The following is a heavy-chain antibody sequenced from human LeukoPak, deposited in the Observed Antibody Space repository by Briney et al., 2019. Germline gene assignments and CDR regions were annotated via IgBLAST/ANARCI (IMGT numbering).Heavy chain of an antibody. V-gene: IGHV1-46*01. CDR1: GYTFTNHY. CDR3: ARDRYGDYDPAIDY. D-gene: IGHD4-17*01. CDR2: INPSGGST. Sequence: ASVKVSFKASGYTFTNHYMHWVRQAPGQGLEWMGIINPSGGSTSYAQKFQGRVTMTRDTSTSTVYMELSSLRSEDTAVYYCARDRYGDYDPAIDYWGQGTLVTVSS. J-gene: IGHJ4*02.